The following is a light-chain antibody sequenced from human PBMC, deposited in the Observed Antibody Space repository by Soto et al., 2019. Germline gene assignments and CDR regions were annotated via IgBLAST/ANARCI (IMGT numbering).Light chain of an antibody. V-gene: IGLV2-14*01. CDR1: SSDVGGYKF. J-gene: IGLJ3*02. CDR3: SSYTTSSTRV. Sequence: QSVLTQPASVSGSPGQSITISCTGTSSDVGGYKFVSWYQQHPGKAPKLMIYEVSNRPSGVSNRFSGSKSGNTASLTISGLQAEDEADYYGSSYTTSSTRVFGGGTKLTVL. CDR2: EVS.